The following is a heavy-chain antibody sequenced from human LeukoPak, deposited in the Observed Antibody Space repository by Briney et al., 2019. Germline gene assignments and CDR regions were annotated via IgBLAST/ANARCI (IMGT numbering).Heavy chain of an antibody. CDR2: INHSGST. Sequence: SETLSLTCAVYGGSFSGYYWSWIRQPPGKGLEWIGEINHSGSTNYNPSLKSRVTISVDTSKNQFSLKLSSVTAADTAVYYCARDGGTMIVRNFDYWGQGTLVTVSS. D-gene: IGHD3-22*01. CDR3: ARDGGTMIVRNFDY. V-gene: IGHV4-34*01. CDR1: GGSFSGYY. J-gene: IGHJ4*02.